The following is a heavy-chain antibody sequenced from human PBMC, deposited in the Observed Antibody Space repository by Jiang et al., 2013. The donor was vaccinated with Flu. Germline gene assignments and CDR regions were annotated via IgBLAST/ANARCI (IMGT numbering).Heavy chain of an antibody. CDR1: GFVFGDYA. D-gene: IGHD5-24*01. J-gene: IGHJ4*02. CDR3: AKDNDGWDFDF. Sequence: SGGGSVQPGGSLRLSCAASGFVFGDYAMTWIRQAPGKGPEWVSSISKNARPYYSDSVTGRFIISRDNSKNTIYLQMTGLTADDTAVYYCAKDNDGWDFDFWGQGTLVAVSS. V-gene: IGHV3-23*01. CDR2: ISKNARP.